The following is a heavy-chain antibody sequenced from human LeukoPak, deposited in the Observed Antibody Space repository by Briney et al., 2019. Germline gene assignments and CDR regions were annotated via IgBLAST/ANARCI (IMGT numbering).Heavy chain of an antibody. Sequence: SETLSLTCAVSGGSISSGGYSWSWIRQPPGKGLEWIGYIYHSGSTYYNPSLKSRVTISVDTSKNQFSLKLSSVTAADTAVYYCARERTRYYFDYWGQGTLVTVSS. CDR3: ARERTRYYFDY. CDR1: GGSISSGGYS. D-gene: IGHD2-8*01. CDR2: IYHSGST. V-gene: IGHV4-30-2*05. J-gene: IGHJ4*02.